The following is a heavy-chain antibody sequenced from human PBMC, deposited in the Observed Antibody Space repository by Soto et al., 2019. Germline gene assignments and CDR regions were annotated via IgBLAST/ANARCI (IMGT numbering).Heavy chain of an antibody. CDR1: GGTFSSYV. CDR2: IISIFGTA. J-gene: IGHJ6*02. D-gene: IGHD1-26*01. V-gene: IGHV1-69*12. CDR3: ASHSGSSPEGRYYYGMDV. Sequence: QVQLVQSGAEVKKPGSSVKVSCKASGGTFSSYVISWVRQAPGQGLEWMGGIISIFGTADYAQKFQGRVTITAAESTSTAYMELSSLRSEDTAVYYCASHSGSSPEGRYYYGMDVWGQGTTVTVSS.